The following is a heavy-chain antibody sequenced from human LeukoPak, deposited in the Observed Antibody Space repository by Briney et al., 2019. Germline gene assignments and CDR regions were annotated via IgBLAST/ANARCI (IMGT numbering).Heavy chain of an antibody. V-gene: IGHV3-66*01. CDR3: AKDRSGSHSADF. CDR2: IYSGGST. Sequence: GGSLRLSCAASGFTVSSNYMSWVSQAPGKGLEWVSVIYSGGSTFYADSVKGRFTISRDNSKNTLYLQMDSLTIEDTAVYYCAKDRSGSHSADFWGQGTLVTVSS. CDR1: GFTVSSNY. J-gene: IGHJ4*02. D-gene: IGHD3-10*01.